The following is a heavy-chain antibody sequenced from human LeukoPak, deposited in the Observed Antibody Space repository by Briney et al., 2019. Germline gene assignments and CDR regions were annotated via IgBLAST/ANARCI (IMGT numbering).Heavy chain of an antibody. CDR1: GYTFTTYD. V-gene: IGHV1-8*01. CDR3: ARGIRTIGTS. D-gene: IGHD1-1*01. J-gene: IGHJ4*02. CDR2: MNPNSGNT. Sequence: ASVKVSCEASGYTFTTYDMNWVRQATGQGLEWMGWMNPNSGNTGYAEKFQGRVTMTRNTSISTAYMELSSLTSEDTAVYYCARGIRTIGTSWGQGTLVTVSS.